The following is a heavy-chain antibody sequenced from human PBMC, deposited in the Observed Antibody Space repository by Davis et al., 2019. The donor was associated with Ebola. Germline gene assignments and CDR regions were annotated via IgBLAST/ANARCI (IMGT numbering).Heavy chain of an antibody. J-gene: IGHJ4*02. CDR3: AKDYLDY. D-gene: IGHD3-16*02. CDR2: ISYDGKDK. V-gene: IGHV3-30*18. CDR1: GFTVSSNY. Sequence: GESLKISCAASGFTVSSNYMSWVRQAPGKGLEWVAFISYDGKDKYYADSLKGRFTISRDNSKNTMYLQMNSPRAEDTAVYYCAKDYLDYWGQGTLVTVSS.